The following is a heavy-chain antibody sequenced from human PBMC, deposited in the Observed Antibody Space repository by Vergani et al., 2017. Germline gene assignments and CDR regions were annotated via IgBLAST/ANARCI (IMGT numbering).Heavy chain of an antibody. CDR2: VDPEDGET. J-gene: IGHJ3*02. D-gene: IGHD3-22*01. CDR3: ATSVSVRITMIVVVSDAFDI. Sequence: EVQLVQSGAEVKKPGATVKISCKVSGYTFTDYYMHWVQQAPGKGLEWMGLVDPEDGETIYAEKFQGRVTITADTSTDTAYMELSSLRSEDTAVYYCATSVSVRITMIVVVSDAFDIWGQGTMVTVSS. V-gene: IGHV1-69-2*01. CDR1: GYTFTDYY.